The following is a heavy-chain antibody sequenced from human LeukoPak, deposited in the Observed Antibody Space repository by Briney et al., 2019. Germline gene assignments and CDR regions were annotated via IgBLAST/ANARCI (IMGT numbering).Heavy chain of an antibody. J-gene: IGHJ3*02. CDR1: GYTFTSYG. V-gene: IGHV1-18*01. D-gene: IGHD3-3*01. CDR3: AKDLSYLAYDFWSGYPDAFDI. Sequence: ASVKVSCKASGYTFTSYGISWVRQAPGQGLEWMGWISAYNGNTNYAQKLQGRVTMTTDTSTSTAYMELRSLRSDDTAVYYCAKDLSYLAYDFWSGYPDAFDIWGQGTMVTVSS. CDR2: ISAYNGNT.